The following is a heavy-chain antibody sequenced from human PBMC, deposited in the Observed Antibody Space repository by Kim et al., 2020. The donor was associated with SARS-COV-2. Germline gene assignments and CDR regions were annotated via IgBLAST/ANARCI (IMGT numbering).Heavy chain of an antibody. J-gene: IGHJ4*02. V-gene: IGHV3-30*04. CDR2: ISYDGSNK. Sequence: GGSLRLSCAASGFTFSSYAMHWVRQAPGKGLEWVAVISYDGSNKYYADSVKGRFTISRDNSKNTLYLQMNSLRAEDTAVYYCARGDYYGSGSYYFKDFDYWGQGTLVTVSS. CDR1: GFTFSSYA. D-gene: IGHD3-10*01. CDR3: ARGDYYGSGSYYFKDFDY.